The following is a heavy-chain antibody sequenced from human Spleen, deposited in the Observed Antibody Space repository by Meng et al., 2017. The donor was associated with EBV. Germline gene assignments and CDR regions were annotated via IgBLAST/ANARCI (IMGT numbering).Heavy chain of an antibody. V-gene: IGHV4-39*07. CDR2: MYYSGST. CDR1: GASISSSSYY. Sequence: QLQQWGAGLLKPSATLSLTCTVSGASISSSSYYWGWIRQSPGKGLEWIGCMYYSGSTYYNPSCKSRVTISADTSKNQFSLQLGSVTAADTAVYYCARVWSADDMPHFDYWGQGTLVTVSS. CDR3: ARVWSADDMPHFDY. D-gene: IGHD3-3*01. J-gene: IGHJ4*02.